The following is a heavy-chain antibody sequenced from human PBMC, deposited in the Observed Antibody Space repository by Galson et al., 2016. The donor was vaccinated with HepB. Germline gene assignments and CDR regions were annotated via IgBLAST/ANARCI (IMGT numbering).Heavy chain of an antibody. CDR3: VCRRKWFGELSYY. CDR1: GLTVSSNY. V-gene: IGHV3-53*01. J-gene: IGHJ4*02. Sequence: SLRLSCAASGLTVSSNYMGWVRQAPGKGLEWVSIIYSGGSTYYADSVKGRLTISRDNSKNTLYLQMNSLRAEDTAVYYCVCRRKWFGELSYYWGQGTLVTVSS. D-gene: IGHD3-10*01. CDR2: IYSGGST.